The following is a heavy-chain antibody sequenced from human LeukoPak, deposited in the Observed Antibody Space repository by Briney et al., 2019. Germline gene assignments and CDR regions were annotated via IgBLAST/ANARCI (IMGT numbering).Heavy chain of an antibody. CDR3: ARTAFQFGEYFYYMDV. Sequence: ASVKVSCKASGYTFTGYYMHWVRQAPGQGLEWMGWINPHSGDTNYAQKFQGRVTVTRDTSITTAYMELSGLTSDDTAVYYCARTAFQFGEYFYYMDVWGKGTTVTVFS. CDR2: INPHSGDT. J-gene: IGHJ6*03. CDR1: GYTFTGYY. D-gene: IGHD3-10*01. V-gene: IGHV1-2*02.